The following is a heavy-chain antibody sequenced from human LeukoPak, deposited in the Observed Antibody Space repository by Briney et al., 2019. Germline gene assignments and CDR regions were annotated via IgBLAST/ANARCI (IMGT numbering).Heavy chain of an antibody. J-gene: IGHJ4*02. D-gene: IGHD3-22*01. CDR3: ARRSDDYDSSAYYH. CDR2: VSPNSGNT. Sequence: GASVKVSCKASGYTFTGYYMHWVRQAPGQGLEWMGWVSPNSGNTGYAQKFQGRVTMTMDPSISTAYMELSSLRSEDTAVYYCARRSDDYDSSAYYHWGQGTLVTVSS. V-gene: IGHV1-8*02. CDR1: GYTFTGYY.